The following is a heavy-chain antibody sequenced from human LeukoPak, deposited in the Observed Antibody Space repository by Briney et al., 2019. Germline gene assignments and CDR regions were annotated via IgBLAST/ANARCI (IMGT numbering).Heavy chain of an antibody. V-gene: IGHV4-34*01. CDR2: INHSGST. D-gene: IGHD3-3*01. CDR1: GGSFNDYY. J-gene: IGHJ4*02. CDR3: AGRWYYDFWSGYYSENY. Sequence: SETLSLTCAVYGGSFNDYYWSWIRQPPGKGLEWIGEINHSGSTNYNPSLKSRVTISVDTSKNQFSLKLSSVTAADTAVYYCAGRWYYDFWSGYYSENYWGQGTLVTVSS.